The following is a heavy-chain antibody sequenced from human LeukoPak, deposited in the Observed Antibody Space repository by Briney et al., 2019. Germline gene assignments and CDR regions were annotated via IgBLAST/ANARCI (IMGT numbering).Heavy chain of an antibody. CDR3: ARGLRYFDWLLYYFDY. Sequence: SETLSLTCAVYGGSFSGYHWSWIRQPPGKGLEWIGEINHSGSTNYNPSLKSRVTISVDTSKNQFSLKLSSVTAADTAVYYCARGLRYFDWLLYYFDYWGQGTLVTVSS. D-gene: IGHD3-9*01. CDR1: GGSFSGYH. V-gene: IGHV4-34*01. J-gene: IGHJ4*02. CDR2: INHSGST.